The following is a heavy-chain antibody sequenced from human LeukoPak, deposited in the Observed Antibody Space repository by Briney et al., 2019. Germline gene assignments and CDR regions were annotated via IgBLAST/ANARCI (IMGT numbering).Heavy chain of an antibody. CDR3: ARVVDTAPVGVDY. CDR1: GLTVSSNY. CDR2: ISSSGSTI. V-gene: IGHV3-48*03. Sequence: GGSLRLSCAASGLTVSSNYMNWVRQAPGKGLEWVSYISSSGSTIYYADSVKGRFTISRDNAKNSLYLQMNSLRAEDTAVYYCARVVDTAPVGVDYWGQGTLVTVSS. J-gene: IGHJ4*02. D-gene: IGHD5-18*01.